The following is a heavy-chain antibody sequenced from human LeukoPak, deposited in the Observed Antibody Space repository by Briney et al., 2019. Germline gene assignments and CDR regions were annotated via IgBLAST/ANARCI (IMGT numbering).Heavy chain of an antibody. J-gene: IGHJ4*02. V-gene: IGHV3-9*03. CDR3: AKDGNPYSSSWSSFDY. CDR2: ISWNSGSI. Sequence: GGSLRLSCAASGLTFSSYGIHWVRQAPGKGLEWVSGISWNSGSIGYADSVKGRFTISRDNAKNSLYLQMNRLRAEDMALYYCAKDGNPYSSSWSSFDYWGQGTLVTVSS. CDR1: GLTFSSYG. D-gene: IGHD6-13*01.